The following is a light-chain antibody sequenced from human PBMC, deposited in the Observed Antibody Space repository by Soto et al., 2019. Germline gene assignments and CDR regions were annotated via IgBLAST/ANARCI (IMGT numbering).Light chain of an antibody. Sequence: DIQMTQSPSTLSASVGDRVTITCRASQSISSWLAWYQQKPGKAPKVLIYDASSLESGVPSRFSGSGSGTEFTPTISSLQPDDFATYYCQQYSSYSSTFGQGTKLEIK. CDR1: QSISSW. CDR2: DAS. CDR3: QQYSSYSST. J-gene: IGKJ2*01. V-gene: IGKV1-5*01.